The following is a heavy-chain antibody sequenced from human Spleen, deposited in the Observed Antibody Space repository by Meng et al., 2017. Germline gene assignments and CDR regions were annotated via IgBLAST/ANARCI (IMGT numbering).Heavy chain of an antibody. CDR3: ARGPTTMAHDFDY. CDR2: INHSGNT. CDR1: GGSFSDYY. Sequence: VQIQQWGAGLLKPSETLSLTCVVSGGSFSDYYWSWIRQPPGKGLEWIGEINHSGNTNYNPSLESRATISVDTSQNNLSLKLSSVTAADSAVYYCARGPTTMAHDFDYWGQGTLVTVSS. V-gene: IGHV4-34*01. D-gene: IGHD4-11*01. J-gene: IGHJ4*02.